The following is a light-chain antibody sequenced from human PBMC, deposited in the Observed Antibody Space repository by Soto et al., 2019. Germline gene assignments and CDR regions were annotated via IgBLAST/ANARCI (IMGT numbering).Light chain of an antibody. CDR1: QSIGKY. J-gene: IGKJ3*01. CDR2: DAS. Sequence: DIQMTQSPSALSVSVGDRVTITCRASQSIGKYLGWYQHKPGKAPKLLIYDASILEAGVPPRFSGSGSGTDFTLTISSLQPEDVATYYCQHCDYLPIFGPGTTVDFK. V-gene: IGKV1-33*01. CDR3: QHCDYLPI.